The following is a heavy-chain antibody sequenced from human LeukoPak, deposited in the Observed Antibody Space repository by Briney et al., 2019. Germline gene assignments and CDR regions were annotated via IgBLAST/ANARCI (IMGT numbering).Heavy chain of an antibody. CDR3: AGTTDWFDP. Sequence: GGSLRLSCAASGFTFSDFYMTWIRRAPGKGLEWVSYISSSGRTIFYADSVKGRFTISRDNAKNSLYLQMNSLRAEDTAVYYCAGTTDWFDPWGQGTLVTVSS. CDR2: ISSSGRTI. D-gene: IGHD2-2*01. J-gene: IGHJ5*02. V-gene: IGHV3-11*01. CDR1: GFTFSDFY.